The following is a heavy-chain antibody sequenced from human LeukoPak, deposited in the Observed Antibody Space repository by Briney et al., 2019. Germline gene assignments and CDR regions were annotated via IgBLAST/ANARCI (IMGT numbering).Heavy chain of an antibody. V-gene: IGHV3-48*02. J-gene: IGHJ4*02. CDR1: GFTFSWYS. D-gene: IGHD6-19*01. Sequence: GGSLRLSCVASGFTFSWYSMSWVRQAPGKGLEWLSYIGTSNSPIYYADSVKGRFTVSRDNAKNSLYLQMNSLRDEDTAVYYCARDDGSGWNIDCWGQGTLVTVSS. CDR2: IGTSNSPI. CDR3: ARDDGSGWNIDC.